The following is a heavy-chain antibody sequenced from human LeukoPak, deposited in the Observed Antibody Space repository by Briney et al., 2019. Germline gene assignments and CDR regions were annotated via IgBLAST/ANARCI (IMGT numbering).Heavy chain of an antibody. CDR3: ARTQDYGDYKAEDY. D-gene: IGHD4-17*01. J-gene: IGHJ4*02. CDR2: IYTSGST. Sequence: LETLSLTCTVSGGSISSYYWSWIRQPAGKGLEWIGRIYTSGSTNYNPSLKSRVTMSVDTSKNQFSLKLSSVTAADTAVYYCARTQDYGDYKAEDYWGQGTLVTVSS. CDR1: GGSISSYY. V-gene: IGHV4-4*07.